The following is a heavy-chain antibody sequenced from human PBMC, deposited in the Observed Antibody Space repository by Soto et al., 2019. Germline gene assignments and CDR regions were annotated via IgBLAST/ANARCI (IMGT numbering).Heavy chain of an antibody. D-gene: IGHD6-6*01. V-gene: IGHV3-66*01. Sequence: PGGSLRLSCAASGFTVSSNYMSWVRQAPGKGLEWVSVIYSGGSTYYADSVKGRFTISRDNSKNTLYLQMNSLRAEDTAVYYCAGGSSPGHYYYGMDVWGQGTTVTVSS. CDR2: IYSGGST. CDR1: GFTVSSNY. CDR3: AGGSSPGHYYYGMDV. J-gene: IGHJ6*02.